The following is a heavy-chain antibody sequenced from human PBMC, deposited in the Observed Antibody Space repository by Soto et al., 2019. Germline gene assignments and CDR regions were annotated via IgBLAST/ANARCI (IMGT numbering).Heavy chain of an antibody. CDR3: ASVPGIAAAGIHDAFDI. CDR2: MNPNSGNT. V-gene: IGHV1-8*01. Sequence: ASVKVSCKASGYTFTSYDINWVRQATGQGLEWMGWMNPNSGNTGYAQKFQGRVTMTRNTSISTAYMELSSLRSEDTAVYYCASVPGIAAAGIHDAFDIWGQGTMVTVSS. CDR1: GYTFTSYD. J-gene: IGHJ3*02. D-gene: IGHD6-13*01.